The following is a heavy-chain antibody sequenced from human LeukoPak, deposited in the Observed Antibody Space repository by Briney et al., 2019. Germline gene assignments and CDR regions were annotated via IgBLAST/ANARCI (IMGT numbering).Heavy chain of an antibody. V-gene: IGHV4-34*01. CDR3: ARVSHYDSSGYYYRRRGWFDP. J-gene: IGHJ5*02. Sequence: SSETLSLTCAVYGGSFSGYYWSWIRQPPGKGLEWIGEINHSGSTNYNPSLKSRVTISVDTSKNQFSLKLSSVTAADTAVYYCARVSHYDSSGYYYRRRGWFDPWGQGTLVTVSS. D-gene: IGHD3-22*01. CDR2: INHSGST. CDR1: GGSFSGYY.